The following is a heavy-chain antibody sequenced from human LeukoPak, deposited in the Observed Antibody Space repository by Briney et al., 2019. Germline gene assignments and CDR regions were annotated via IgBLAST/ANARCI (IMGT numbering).Heavy chain of an antibody. CDR2: INSDGSST. D-gene: IGHD5-12*01. V-gene: IGHV3-74*01. CDR1: VFTFSRYW. CDR3: AREVALRYFDY. Sequence: GGSLRLSCAASVFTFSRYWMHWVRQAPGKGLVWVSRINSDGSSTSYADSVKGRFTISRDNAKNSLYLQMNSLRAEDTAVYYCAREVALRYFDYWGQGTLVTVSS. J-gene: IGHJ4*02.